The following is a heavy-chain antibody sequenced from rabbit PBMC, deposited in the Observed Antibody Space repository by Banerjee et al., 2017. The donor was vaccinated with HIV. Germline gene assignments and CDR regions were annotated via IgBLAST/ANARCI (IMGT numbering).Heavy chain of an antibody. Sequence: QEQLEESGGGLVKPEGSLKLSCTVSGFTLSSYVMCWVRQAPGKGLEWIGCINTGSGSAYYASWVNGRFTISKTSSTTVTLQMTSLTAADTATYFCARDRDWTLDLWGPGTLVTVS. CDR2: INTGSGSA. J-gene: IGHJ6*01. D-gene: IGHD4-2*01. CDR1: GFTLSSYV. CDR3: ARDRDWTLDL. V-gene: IGHV1S45*01.